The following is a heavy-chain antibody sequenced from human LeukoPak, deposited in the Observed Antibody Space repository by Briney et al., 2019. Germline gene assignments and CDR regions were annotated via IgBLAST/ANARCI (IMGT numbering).Heavy chain of an antibody. CDR1: GYTFTSYG. J-gene: IGHJ4*02. Sequence: ASVKVSCKASGYTFTSYGISWVRQAPGQGLEWMGWISAYNGNTNYAQKLQGRVTMTTDTSTSTAYMELRSLRSDDTAVYYCARGLVIPAAMGEFDYWGQGTLIAVSS. V-gene: IGHV1-18*01. D-gene: IGHD2-2*01. CDR3: ARGLVIPAAMGEFDY. CDR2: ISAYNGNT.